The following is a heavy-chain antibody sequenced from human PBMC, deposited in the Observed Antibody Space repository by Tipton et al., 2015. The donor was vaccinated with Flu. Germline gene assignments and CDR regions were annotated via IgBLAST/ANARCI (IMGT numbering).Heavy chain of an antibody. CDR1: GYSISSGYY. V-gene: IGHV4-38-2*01. CDR2: IYHSGST. D-gene: IGHD5-12*01. J-gene: IGHJ4*02. CDR3: ARADSGYDSLSPFDY. Sequence: TLSLTCAVSGYSISSGYYWGWIRQPPGKGLEWIGSIYHSGSTYYNPSLKSRVTISVDTSKNQFSLKLSSVTAADTAVYYCARADSGYDSLSPFDYWGQGTLVTVSS.